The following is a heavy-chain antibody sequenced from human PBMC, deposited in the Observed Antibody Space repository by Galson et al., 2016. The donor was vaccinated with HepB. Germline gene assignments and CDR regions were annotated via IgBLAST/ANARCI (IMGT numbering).Heavy chain of an antibody. CDR3: ARGTYIAAVGLHYYFGMDV. CDR2: INHSGSP. V-gene: IGHV4-34*01. D-gene: IGHD6-13*01. Sequence: LSLTCADYGRSFSGYYWSWIRQSPGKGLEWIGEINHSGSPDYNPSLESRVTISVDTSKNQFSLSLSSVTAADTAVYFCARGTYIAAVGLHYYFGMDVWGQGTTVTVSS. CDR1: GRSFSGYY. J-gene: IGHJ6*02.